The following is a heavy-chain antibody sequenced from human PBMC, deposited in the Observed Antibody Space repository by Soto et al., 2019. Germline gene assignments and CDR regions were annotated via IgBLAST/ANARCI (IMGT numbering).Heavy chain of an antibody. J-gene: IGHJ5*02. Sequence: QVQLQESGPGLVKPSETLSLTCTVSGGSISSYYWSWIRQPPGKGLEWIGYIYYSGSTNYNPSLKSRVTISVDTSKNQFSLKLSSVTAADTAVYYCARETTTRGDWFDPWGQVTLVTVSS. CDR2: IYYSGST. V-gene: IGHV4-59*01. D-gene: IGHD1-26*01. CDR1: GGSISSYY. CDR3: ARETTTRGDWFDP.